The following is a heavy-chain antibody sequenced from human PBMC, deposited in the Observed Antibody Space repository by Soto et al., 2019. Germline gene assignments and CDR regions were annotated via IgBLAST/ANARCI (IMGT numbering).Heavy chain of an antibody. Sequence: PSETLSLTCTVSGGSISSPNFYWSWIRQHPGKGLEWIGHIYYNGTTYYNPTLKSRVSISVDTSKNQFSLKLSSVTAADTAVYYCAREPLLLIWFGEIHDWGLGTLVTVSS. D-gene: IGHD3-10*01. CDR2: IYYNGTT. CDR3: AREPLLLIWFGEIHD. J-gene: IGHJ4*02. CDR1: GGSISSPNFY. V-gene: IGHV4-31*03.